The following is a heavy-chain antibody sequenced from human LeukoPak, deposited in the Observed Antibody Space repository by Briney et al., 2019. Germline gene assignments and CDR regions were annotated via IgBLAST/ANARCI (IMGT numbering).Heavy chain of an antibody. V-gene: IGHV4-59*08. D-gene: IGHD2-21*02. CDR2: ILYSGST. J-gene: IGHJ4*02. CDR3: ARHGHHGDHDY. CDR1: GASFSSYY. Sequence: SETLSLTCAVYGASFSSYYWSWIRQPPGRGLEWIAYILYSGSTNYNPSLKSRVTISVDTSKNQFSLKLTSVTAADTAVYYCARHGHHGDHDYWGQGTLVTVSS.